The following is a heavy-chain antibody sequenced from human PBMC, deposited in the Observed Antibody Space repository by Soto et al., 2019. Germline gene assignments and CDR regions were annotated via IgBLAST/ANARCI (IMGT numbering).Heavy chain of an antibody. CDR2: FNPTGDTA. Sequence: ASVKVSCKASGYTFTSYYIHWVRQAPGQGLEWMGIFNPTGDTASYAQKLQGRVTMTRDTSTGTAYMELGSLRSEDTAVYYCARGGRIVDTGIGYYYYHAMDVWSQGTTVTVSS. J-gene: IGHJ6*02. CDR3: ARGGRIVDTGIGYYYYHAMDV. V-gene: IGHV1-46*01. D-gene: IGHD5-18*01. CDR1: GYTFTSYY.